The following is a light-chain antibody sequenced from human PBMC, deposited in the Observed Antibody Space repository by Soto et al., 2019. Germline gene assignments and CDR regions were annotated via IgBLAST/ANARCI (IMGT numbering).Light chain of an antibody. CDR2: DVS. Sequence: QSALTQPASVSGSPGQSITISCTGTSSDVGGYNYVSWYQQHPGKAPKLMIYDVSNRPSGVSNRFSGSKSGNTASLTISGLQAEDEADYYCSSYTSISTLVVFGGGTKPTV. CDR1: SSDVGGYNY. CDR3: SSYTSISTLVV. J-gene: IGLJ2*01. V-gene: IGLV2-14*03.